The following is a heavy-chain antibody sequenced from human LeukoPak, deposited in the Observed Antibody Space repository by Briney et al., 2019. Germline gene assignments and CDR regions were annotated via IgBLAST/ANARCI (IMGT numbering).Heavy chain of an antibody. Sequence: SETLSLTCTVSGGSISSYYWSWIRQPPGKGLEWIWYIYYSGSTNYNPSLKSRFTISVDTSKNQFSLKLSSVTAADTAVYYCGRWYSSSWYVGKQNWFDPWGQGTLVTVSS. CDR3: GRWYSSSWYVGKQNWFDP. CDR2: IYYSGST. CDR1: GGSISSYY. V-gene: IGHV4-59*01. J-gene: IGHJ5*02. D-gene: IGHD6-13*01.